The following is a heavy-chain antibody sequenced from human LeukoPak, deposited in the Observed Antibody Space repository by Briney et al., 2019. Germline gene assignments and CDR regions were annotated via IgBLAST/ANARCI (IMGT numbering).Heavy chain of an antibody. V-gene: IGHV4-34*01. CDR3: ARGRGYSYGYVLLN. CDR1: GGSFSGDY. J-gene: IGHJ4*02. CDR2: INHSGST. D-gene: IGHD5-18*01. Sequence: SETLSLTCAVYGGSFSGDYWSWGRHPPGEGLEWSGEINHSGSTNDNPSLTSRGTISVDTSKNQFSLKLTSVTSAATAVYYCARGRGYSYGYVLLNWGQGTLVTVPS.